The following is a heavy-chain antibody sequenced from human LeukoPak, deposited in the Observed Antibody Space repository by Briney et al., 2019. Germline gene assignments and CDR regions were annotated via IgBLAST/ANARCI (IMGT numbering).Heavy chain of an antibody. V-gene: IGHV3-7*01. CDR1: GFPFSSYE. CDR3: AKVAKYYYGSETYYFFEH. Sequence: GGSLRLSCAASGFPFSSYEMNWVRQAPGKGLEWVANIKQDGTERYYVDSVKGRFTISRDNVKNSLYLQMNSLRVEDTAVYYCAKVAKYYYGSETYYFFEHWGQGTPVTASS. J-gene: IGHJ4*02. D-gene: IGHD3-10*01. CDR2: IKQDGTER.